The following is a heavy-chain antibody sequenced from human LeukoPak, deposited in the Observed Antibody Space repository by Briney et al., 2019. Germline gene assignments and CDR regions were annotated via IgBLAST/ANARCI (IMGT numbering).Heavy chain of an antibody. V-gene: IGHV4-39*07. CDR1: GGSISSNTYY. Sequence: PSETLSLTCTVSGGSISSNTYYWGWIRQPPGKGLEWIGEINHSGSTNYNPSLKSRVTISVDTSKNQFSLKLSSVTAADTAVYYCARGPLLISTMVRGVTNYFDYWGQGTLVTVSS. D-gene: IGHD3-10*01. CDR2: INHSGST. J-gene: IGHJ4*02. CDR3: ARGPLLISTMVRGVTNYFDY.